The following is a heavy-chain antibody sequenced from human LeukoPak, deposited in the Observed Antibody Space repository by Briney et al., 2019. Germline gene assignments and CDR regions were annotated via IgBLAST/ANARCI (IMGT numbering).Heavy chain of an antibody. CDR1: GYTFTGYD. V-gene: IGHV1-69*05. D-gene: IGHD5-24*01. CDR2: IIPIFGTA. Sequence: SVKVSCKASGYTFTGYDINWVRQAPGQGLEWMGGIIPIFGTANYAQKFQGRVTITTDESTSTAYMELSSLRSEDTAVYYCARSPGPMATXGFXXXXQGXLVT. J-gene: IGHJ4*02. CDR3: ARSPGPMATXGFXX.